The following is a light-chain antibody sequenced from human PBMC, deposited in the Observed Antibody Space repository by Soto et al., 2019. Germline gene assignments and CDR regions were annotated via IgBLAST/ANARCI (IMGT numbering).Light chain of an antibody. J-gene: IGKJ5*01. Sequence: MTQSPSSLCASVGDRVTIICRASQSVSTHLAWYQQIPGQAPRLLIYGTSTRAAGIPARFSGRGSGTEFTFTISSLQSEDFAVYHCQQYHDWPITFGQGTRLEIK. CDR3: QQYHDWPIT. CDR1: QSVSTH. CDR2: GTS. V-gene: IGKV3-15*01.